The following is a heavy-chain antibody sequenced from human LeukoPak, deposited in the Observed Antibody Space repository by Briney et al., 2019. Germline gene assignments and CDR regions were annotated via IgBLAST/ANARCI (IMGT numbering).Heavy chain of an antibody. CDR3: ARSPGGNARTWLVY. D-gene: IGHD4-23*01. J-gene: IGHJ4*02. V-gene: IGHV1-3*02. CDR1: GYTLTNYA. Sequence: ASVKVSCKASGYTLTNYALHWVRQAPGQSLEWMGWTNGATGNTRFSQDFQGRLTITIDTSASTGYVELSSLRSEDTAVYYCARSPGGNARTWLVYWGQGTLVTVSS. CDR2: TNGATGNT.